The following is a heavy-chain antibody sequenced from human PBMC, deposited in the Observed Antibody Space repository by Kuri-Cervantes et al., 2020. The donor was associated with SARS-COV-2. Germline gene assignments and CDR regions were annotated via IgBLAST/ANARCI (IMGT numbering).Heavy chain of an antibody. V-gene: IGHV3-30*02. CDR2: IRNDGTAR. Sequence: GESLKISCAASGFTFSNSDMHWVRQRPGKGLEWVAFIRNDGTARQYVDSVKGRFTISRDNYKSTVHLQVNSLRAEDTAVYYCAKDLLGGLHPFDYWGQGTLVTVSS. J-gene: IGHJ4*02. CDR1: GFTFSNSD. CDR3: AKDLLGGLHPFDY. D-gene: IGHD4-11*01.